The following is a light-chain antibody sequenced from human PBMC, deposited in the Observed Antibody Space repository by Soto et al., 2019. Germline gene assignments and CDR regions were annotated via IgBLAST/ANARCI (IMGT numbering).Light chain of an antibody. Sequence: MMSQSPCTLSLSPGERATLSCRASQSISSNYLAWYQQKPGQSPRLLIYGASSRATGIPDRFSGSGSETDFTLSITRLEPEDFAMYYCQQYENSPITFGLGTRLAVK. CDR3: QQYENSPIT. J-gene: IGKJ5*01. V-gene: IGKV3-20*01. CDR1: QSISSNY. CDR2: GAS.